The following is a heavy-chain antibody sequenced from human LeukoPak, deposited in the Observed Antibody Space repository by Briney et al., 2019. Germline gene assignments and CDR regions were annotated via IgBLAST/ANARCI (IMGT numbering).Heavy chain of an antibody. Sequence: SETLSLTCTVSGGSIGSGGYYWSWIRQHPGKGLEWIGYIYYSGSAYYNPSLKSRVTISVDTSKNQFSLKLSSVTAADTAVYYCARGYSSSQNWFDPWGQGTLVTVSS. CDR1: GGSIGSGGYY. CDR2: IYYSGSA. CDR3: ARGYSSSQNWFDP. V-gene: IGHV4-31*03. D-gene: IGHD6-13*01. J-gene: IGHJ5*02.